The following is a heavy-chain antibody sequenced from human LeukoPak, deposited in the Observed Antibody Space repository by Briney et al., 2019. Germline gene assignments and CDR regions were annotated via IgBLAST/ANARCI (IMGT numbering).Heavy chain of an antibody. CDR2: INGGGDAT. D-gene: IGHD2-2*01. V-gene: IGHV3-23*01. Sequence: GGSLRLSCATSGFTFNNNAMSWVRQAPGKGLEWVSAINGGGDATEYADSVKGRFTISRYNSKNTLYLQMNSLRPDDTAVYYCARCTASCYANAFDVWGQGTLLTVSS. CDR1: GFTFNNNA. J-gene: IGHJ3*01. CDR3: ARCTASCYANAFDV.